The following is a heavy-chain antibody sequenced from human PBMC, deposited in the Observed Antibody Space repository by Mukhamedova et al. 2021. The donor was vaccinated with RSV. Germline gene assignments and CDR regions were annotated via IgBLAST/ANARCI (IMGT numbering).Heavy chain of an antibody. CDR3: ARESCSGGSCYRPGPEGVDY. Sequence: GLEWVSYISSSGSTIYYADSVKGRFTISRDNAKNSLYLQMNSLRAEDTAVYYRARESCSGGSCYRPGPEGVDYWGQGTLVTVSS. J-gene: IGHJ4*02. CDR2: ISSSGSTI. V-gene: IGHV3-48*03. D-gene: IGHD2-15*01.